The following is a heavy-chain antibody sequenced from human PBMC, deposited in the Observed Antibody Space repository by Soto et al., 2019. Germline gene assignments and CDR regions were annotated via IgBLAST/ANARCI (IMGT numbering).Heavy chain of an antibody. CDR1: GFTFSSYA. CDR3: AKLGTMGVFDN. V-gene: IGHV3-23*01. Sequence: EVQLLESGGGLVPPGGSLRLSCAASGFTFSSYAMSWVRQAPGEGLEWLAGITFRGDNTYYADSVKGRFTLSRDNSRNRLDLQMNILKVEDTALYYCAKLGTMGVFDNWGQGTLLTVSS. D-gene: IGHD1-1*01. J-gene: IGHJ4*02. CDR2: ITFRGDNT.